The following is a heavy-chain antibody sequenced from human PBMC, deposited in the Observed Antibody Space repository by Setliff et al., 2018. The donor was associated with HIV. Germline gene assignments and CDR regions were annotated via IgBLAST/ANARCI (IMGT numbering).Heavy chain of an antibody. Sequence: SETLSLTCTVSGGSITTSTFYWGWIRQPPGKGLEWIGSIYYSGSTYYNPSLKSRLTITQHTSKNHFSLSLSSVTAADTAVYYCARSARFFYASGSRRYFDLWGRGTLVTVSS. CDR1: GGSITTSTFY. V-gene: IGHV4-39*02. D-gene: IGHD3-10*01. CDR3: ARSARFFYASGSRRYFDL. CDR2: IYYSGST. J-gene: IGHJ2*01.